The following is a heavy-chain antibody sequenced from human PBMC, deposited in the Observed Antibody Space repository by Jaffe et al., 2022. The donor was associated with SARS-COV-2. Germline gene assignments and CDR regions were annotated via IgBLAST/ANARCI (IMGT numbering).Heavy chain of an antibody. CDR1: GFTFDDYA. V-gene: IGHV3-9*01. Sequence: EVQLVESGGGLIQPGRSLRLSCAASGFTFDDYAMHWVRQSPGKGPEWVSGLNWNSASIGYADSVKGRFTISRDNAKNSLYLQMNSLRLEDTALYYCAKGMRDAFDIWGQGTVVTVSS. CDR3: AKGMRDAFDI. CDR2: LNWNSASI. J-gene: IGHJ3*02.